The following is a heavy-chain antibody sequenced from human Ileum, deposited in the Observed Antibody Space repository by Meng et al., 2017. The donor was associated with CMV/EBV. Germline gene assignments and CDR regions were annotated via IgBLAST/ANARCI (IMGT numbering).Heavy chain of an antibody. D-gene: IGHD6-13*01. CDR1: RGSISSDY. Sequence: QGRLQESGPGLVKPSEHLSPTCTVSRGSISSDYWSWILQPAGKGLEWIGRIYTSGSTNYNPSLKSRVTMSVDTSKTQFSLKLSSVTAADTAVYYCARGPYSSSWSSFDYWGQGTLVTVSS. V-gene: IGHV4-4*07. J-gene: IGHJ4*02. CDR2: IYTSGST. CDR3: ARGPYSSSWSSFDY.